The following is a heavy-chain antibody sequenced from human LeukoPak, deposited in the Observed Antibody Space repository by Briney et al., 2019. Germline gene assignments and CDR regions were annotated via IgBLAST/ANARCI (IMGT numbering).Heavy chain of an antibody. Sequence: SVKVACKASGGTFSSYAISWVRQAPGQGLEWMGGIIPIFGTANYAQKFQGRVTITTDESTSTAYMELSSLRSEDTAVYYCARVGSSSSWYDWFDPWGQGTLVTVSS. CDR2: IIPIFGTA. V-gene: IGHV1-69*05. CDR1: GGTFSSYA. CDR3: ARVGSSSSWYDWFDP. D-gene: IGHD6-13*01. J-gene: IGHJ5*02.